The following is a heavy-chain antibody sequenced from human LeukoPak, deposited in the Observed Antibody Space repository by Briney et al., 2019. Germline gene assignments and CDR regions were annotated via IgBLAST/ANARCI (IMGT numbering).Heavy chain of an antibody. Sequence: GGSRSLSCAPSGFIFSSYAMSWVRQAPGEGLEWVSAISGSGGSTYYADSVKGRFTISRDNSKNTLYLQMNSLRAEDTAVYYCAKESTMIAPLSYWGQGTLVTVSS. CDR1: GFIFSSYA. V-gene: IGHV3-23*01. CDR3: AKESTMIAPLSY. CDR2: ISGSGGST. J-gene: IGHJ4*02. D-gene: IGHD3-22*01.